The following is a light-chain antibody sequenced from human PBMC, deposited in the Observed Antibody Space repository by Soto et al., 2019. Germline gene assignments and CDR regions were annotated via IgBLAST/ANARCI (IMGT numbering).Light chain of an antibody. V-gene: IGKV3-20*01. J-gene: IGKJ1*01. CDR2: DAS. Sequence: ETVLTQSPGTLSLSPGERATLSCRASQSISSTYLAWYHQKPGQAPRLLIYDASSRAPGIPGRFSGSGSGTDFTLIISRLEPEDFGVYYCQHHVNPPPTWTVGQGTKVDNK. CDR1: QSISSTY. CDR3: QHHVNPPPTWT.